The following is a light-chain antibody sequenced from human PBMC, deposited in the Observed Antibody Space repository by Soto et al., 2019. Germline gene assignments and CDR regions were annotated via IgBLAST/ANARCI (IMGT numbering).Light chain of an antibody. CDR3: CSYAGSSTYYV. CDR1: SSDVGSYNL. CDR2: EVS. V-gene: IGLV2-23*02. Sequence: QSVLTQPASVSGSPGQSITISCTGTSSDVGSYNLVSWYQQHPGKAPKLMIYEVSKRPSGVSNRFSGSKSGNTDSLTISGLQAEDEADYYCCSYAGSSTYYVFGTGTKVTVL. J-gene: IGLJ1*01.